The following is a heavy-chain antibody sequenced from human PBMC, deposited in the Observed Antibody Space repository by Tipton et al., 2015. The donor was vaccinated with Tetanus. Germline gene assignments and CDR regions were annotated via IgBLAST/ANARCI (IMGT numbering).Heavy chain of an antibody. CDR3: ARGWGGSYVYYYYGMDV. CDR2: TYYRSKWYN. CDR1: GDSVSSNSAA. D-gene: IGHD1-26*01. V-gene: IGHV6-1*01. Sequence: GLVKPSQTLSLTCAISGDSVSSNSAAWNWIRQSPSRGLEWLGRTYYRSKWYNDYAVSVKSRITINPDTSKNQFSLQLNSVTPEDTAVYYCARGWGGSYVYYYYGMDVWGQGTTVTVSS. J-gene: IGHJ6*02.